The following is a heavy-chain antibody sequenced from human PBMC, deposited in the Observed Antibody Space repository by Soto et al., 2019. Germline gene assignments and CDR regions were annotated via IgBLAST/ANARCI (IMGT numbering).Heavy chain of an antibody. CDR3: ARSRIAVAGPPRI. Sequence: VASVKVSCKASGYTFTSYDINWVRQATGQGLEWMGWMNPNSGNTGYAQKFQGRVTMTRNTSISTANMELSSLRSEDTAVYYCARSRIAVAGPPRIWGQGTLVTVSS. J-gene: IGHJ4*02. CDR1: GYTFTSYD. D-gene: IGHD6-19*01. V-gene: IGHV1-8*01. CDR2: MNPNSGNT.